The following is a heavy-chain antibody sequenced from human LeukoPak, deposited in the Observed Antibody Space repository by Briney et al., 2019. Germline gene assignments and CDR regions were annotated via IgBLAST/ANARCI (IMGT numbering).Heavy chain of an antibody. J-gene: IGHJ4*02. CDR1: GFTFSSYI. CDR2: ISRNSTYI. D-gene: IGHD3-16*01. V-gene: IGHV3-21*01. CDR3: ARVRGGEIDY. Sequence: GGSLRLSCAASGFTFSSYIMNWVRQAPGKGLEWVASISRNSTYIHYADSVKGRFTISRDNARNSLFLQMNSLRAEDTAVYYCARVRGGEIDYWGQGTLVTVSS.